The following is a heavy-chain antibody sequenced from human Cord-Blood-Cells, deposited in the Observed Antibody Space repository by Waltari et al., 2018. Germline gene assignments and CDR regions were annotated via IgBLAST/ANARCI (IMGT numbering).Heavy chain of an antibody. V-gene: IGHV1-69*01. CDR1: GGTFSSYA. Sequence: QVQLVQSGAEVKKPGSSVKVSCKASGGTFSSYAISWVRQAPGQGLEWMGGITPIFGTANYAQKFQGRVTITADESTSTAYMELSSLRSEDTAVYYCARDQEGCSSTSCYTDDAFDIWGQGTMVTVSS. D-gene: IGHD2-2*02. CDR3: ARDQEGCSSTSCYTDDAFDI. J-gene: IGHJ3*02. CDR2: ITPIFGTA.